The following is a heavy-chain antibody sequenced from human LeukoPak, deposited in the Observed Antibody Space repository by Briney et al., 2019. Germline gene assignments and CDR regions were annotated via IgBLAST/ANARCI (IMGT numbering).Heavy chain of an antibody. V-gene: IGHV3-53*04. CDR1: GFTVRDNY. J-gene: IGHJ4*02. Sequence: GGSLRLSCAASGFTVRDNYMSSVRQAPGKGLAWVSVIYSGGSIYYTESVKGRFTISRHNSKTTLYLQMNSLRTEDTAVYYCASGSRFYYWGQGTLVTVSS. D-gene: IGHD5/OR15-5a*01. CDR3: ASGSRFYY. CDR2: IYSGGSI.